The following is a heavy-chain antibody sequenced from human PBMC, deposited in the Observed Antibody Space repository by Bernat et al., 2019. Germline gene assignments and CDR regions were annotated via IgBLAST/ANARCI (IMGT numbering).Heavy chain of an antibody. Sequence: QVQLVESGGGVVQPGRSLRLSCAASGFTFSSYAMHWVRQAPGKGLEWVAVISYDGSNKYYADSVKGQFTISRDNSKNTLYLQMNSLRAEDTAVYYCARDFGPWGNGWYFDLWGRGTLVTVSS. V-gene: IGHV3-30-3*01. J-gene: IGHJ2*01. CDR1: GFTFSSYA. CDR3: ARDFGPWGNGWYFDL. D-gene: IGHD2-8*01. CDR2: ISYDGSNK.